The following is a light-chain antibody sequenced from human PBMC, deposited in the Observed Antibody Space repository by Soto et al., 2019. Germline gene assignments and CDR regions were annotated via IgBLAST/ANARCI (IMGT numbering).Light chain of an antibody. Sequence: EIELTQSPSTLSLSPGERATLSCRASQSVSSSHLAWYQQKPGQAPRLLIYGASSRATGIPDRFSGSGSGTDFTLTISSLEPEDFAVYYCQQYGSSPPITFGQGTRLEIK. CDR3: QQYGSSPPIT. J-gene: IGKJ5*01. CDR1: QSVSSSH. V-gene: IGKV3-20*01. CDR2: GAS.